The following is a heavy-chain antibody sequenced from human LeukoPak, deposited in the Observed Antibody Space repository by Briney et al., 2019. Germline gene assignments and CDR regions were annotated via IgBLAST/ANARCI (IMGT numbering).Heavy chain of an antibody. CDR2: ISGSGGST. CDR1: RFTFSSYA. V-gene: IGHV3-23*01. J-gene: IGHJ6*03. Sequence: GGSLRLSCAASRFTFSSYAMSWVRQAPGEGLEWVSAISGSGGSTYYADSVKGRFTISRDNSKNTLYLQMNSLRAEDTAVYYCAKGDCYDSIGRSYCHYYMDVWGKGTTVTVSS. D-gene: IGHD3-22*01. CDR3: AKGDCYDSIGRSYCHYYMDV.